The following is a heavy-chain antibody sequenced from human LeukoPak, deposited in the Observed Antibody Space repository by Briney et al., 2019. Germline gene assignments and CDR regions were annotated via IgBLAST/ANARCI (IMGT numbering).Heavy chain of an antibody. Sequence: SETLSLTCTVSGGSISSYYWSWIRQPPGKGLEWIGYIYYSGSTNYNPSPKSRVTISVDTSKNQFSLKLSSVTAADTAVYYCARVGITMVRGVIIIDWFDPWGQGTLVTVSS. CDR3: ARVGITMVRGVIIIDWFDP. J-gene: IGHJ5*02. CDR2: IYYSGST. D-gene: IGHD3-10*01. V-gene: IGHV4-59*01. CDR1: GGSISSYY.